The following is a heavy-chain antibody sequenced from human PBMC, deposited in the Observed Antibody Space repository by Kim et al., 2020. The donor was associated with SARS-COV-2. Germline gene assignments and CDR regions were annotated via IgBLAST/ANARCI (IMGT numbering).Heavy chain of an antibody. V-gene: IGHV3-7*01. J-gene: IGHJ4*02. CDR2: IKEDGSEK. Sequence: GESLRLSCVASGFSFSTNWMSWVRQAPGKGLEWVAKIKEDGSEKYYAESVEGRFTISRDNAKNSLYLQMNSLSAEDTAVYYCARDRRYSLDYWGQGTLVTVSS. D-gene: IGHD2-15*01. CDR1: GFSFSTNW. CDR3: ARDRRYSLDY.